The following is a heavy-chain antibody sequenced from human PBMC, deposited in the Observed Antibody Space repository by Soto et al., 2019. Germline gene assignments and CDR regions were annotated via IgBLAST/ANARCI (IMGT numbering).Heavy chain of an antibody. D-gene: IGHD3-22*01. V-gene: IGHV3-23*01. CDR3: AKEADISGYYPDY. J-gene: IGHJ4*02. Sequence: SLRLSCTVSGFTFDNYAMSWVRQAPGKGLEWVSVISGSGGSTHYADSVKGRSTISRDNSKNTLHLQVNSLRGEDTAVYYCAKEADISGYYPDYWGQGTQVTVSS. CDR1: GFTFDNYA. CDR2: ISGSGGST.